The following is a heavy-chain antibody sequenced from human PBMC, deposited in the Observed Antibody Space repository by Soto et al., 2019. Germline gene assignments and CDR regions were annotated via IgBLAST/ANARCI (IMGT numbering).Heavy chain of an antibody. J-gene: IGHJ4*02. Sequence: QVQLQESGPGLVKPSETLSLTCTVSGGSISSYYWGWIRQPPGKGLQWIGYIYYTGTTSYNPYLNSQVTISVDTSKNHFSLRLSSVTAADTAIYYCARLGGYFQAFDSWGQGTLVTVSS. D-gene: IGHD3-22*01. V-gene: IGHV4-59*08. CDR3: ARLGGYFQAFDS. CDR2: IYYTGTT. CDR1: GGSISSYY.